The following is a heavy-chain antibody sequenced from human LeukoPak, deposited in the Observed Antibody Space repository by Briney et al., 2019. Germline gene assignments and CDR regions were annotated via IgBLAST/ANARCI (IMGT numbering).Heavy chain of an antibody. J-gene: IGHJ4*02. V-gene: IGHV3-21*01. Sequence: GGSLRLSCAASGFTSSSYSMNWVRQAPGKGLEWVSSISSSSSYIYYADSVKGRFTISRDNAKNSLYLQMNSLRAEDTAVYYCARACKTTTPTPLYYFDYWGQGTLATVSS. CDR2: ISSSSSYI. CDR3: ARACKTTTPTPLYYFDY. CDR1: GFTSSSYS. D-gene: IGHD4-17*01.